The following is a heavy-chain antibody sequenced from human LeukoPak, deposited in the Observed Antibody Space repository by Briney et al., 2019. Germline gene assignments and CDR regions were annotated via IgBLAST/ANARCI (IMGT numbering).Heavy chain of an antibody. CDR3: ASRGHVGSGTYSPYDY. CDR1: GFTFSNFA. D-gene: IGHD3-10*01. Sequence: EGSLRLSCAASGFTFSNFAISSVRQAPGKGLEWVSVISGSGSRTYYADSVKGRFTISRDNSRHTIYLQMTSLRAEDTAVYYCASRGHVGSGTYSPYDYWGQGTLVSVSS. J-gene: IGHJ4*02. V-gene: IGHV3-23*01. CDR2: ISGSGSRT.